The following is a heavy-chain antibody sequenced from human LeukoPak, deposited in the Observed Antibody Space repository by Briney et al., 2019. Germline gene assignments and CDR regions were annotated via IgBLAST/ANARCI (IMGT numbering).Heavy chain of an antibody. V-gene: IGHV4-59*01. CDR2: IYYSGST. CDR3: ASSGYCSSTSCPPIYYYYGMDV. Sequence: SETLSLTCAVYGGSISSYYWSWIRQPPGKGLEWIGYIYYSGSTNYNPSLKGRVTISVDTSKNQFSLKLSSVTAADTAVYYCASSGYCSSTSCPPIYYYYGMDVWGQGTTVTVSS. D-gene: IGHD2-2*01. J-gene: IGHJ6*02. CDR1: GGSISSYY.